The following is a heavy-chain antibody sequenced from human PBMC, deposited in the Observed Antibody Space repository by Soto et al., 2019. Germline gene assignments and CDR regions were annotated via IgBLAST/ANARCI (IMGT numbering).Heavy chain of an antibody. J-gene: IGHJ6*02. Sequence: PGGSLRLSCAASGFTFSSYAMHWVRQAPGKGLEWVAVISYDGSNKYYADSVKGRFTISRDNSKNTLYLQMNSLRAEDTAVYYCARAILWFGIYYYGMDVWGQGTTVTVSS. D-gene: IGHD3-10*01. V-gene: IGHV3-30-3*01. CDR2: ISYDGSNK. CDR1: GFTFSSYA. CDR3: ARAILWFGIYYYGMDV.